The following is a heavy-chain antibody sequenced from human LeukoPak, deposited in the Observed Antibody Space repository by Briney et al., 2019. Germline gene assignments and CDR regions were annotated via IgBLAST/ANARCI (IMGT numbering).Heavy chain of an antibody. CDR1: GFTVSSNY. V-gene: IGHV3-53*01. Sequence: GGSLRLSCSASGFTVSSNYMSWVRQAPGKGLEWVSVVYSGGSTYYADSVKGRFTISRDNAKNSLYLQMNSLRAEDTAVYYCAREGYCSSTSCLYYYYGMDVWGQGTTVTVSS. D-gene: IGHD2-2*01. CDR3: AREGYCSSTSCLYYYYGMDV. CDR2: VYSGGST. J-gene: IGHJ6*02.